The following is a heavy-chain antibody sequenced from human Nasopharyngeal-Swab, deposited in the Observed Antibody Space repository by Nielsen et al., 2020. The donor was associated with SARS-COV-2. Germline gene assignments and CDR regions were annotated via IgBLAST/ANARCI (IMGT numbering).Heavy chain of an antibody. CDR1: GDSINSRF. V-gene: IGHV4-59*11. CDR3: ARGLYDGSGLLDS. CDR2: ISYGGST. Sequence: SETLSLTCTVSGDSINSRFWSWIRQPPGKGLDWIGYISYGGSTNYNPSLRSRVTISVDTSKSQFSLKLTSVTAADTAVYYCARGLYDGSGLLDSWGHGTLVTVSS. J-gene: IGHJ5*01. D-gene: IGHD3-22*01.